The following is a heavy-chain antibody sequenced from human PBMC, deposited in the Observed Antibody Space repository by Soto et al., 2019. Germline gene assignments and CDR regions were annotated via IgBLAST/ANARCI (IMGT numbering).Heavy chain of an antibody. V-gene: IGHV4-30-4*01. D-gene: IGHD5-18*01. Sequence: QVQLQESGPGLVKPSQTLSLSCTVSGGSITNDDHYWSWIRQPPGKGLEWIGSIYYSGSTYYNPSLKRRVIMAVDTSKNQVPPKLSLGTAAGTAGEYCCRDRVDKAIDLGQGTLVTGSA. J-gene: IGHJ4*02. CDR3: CRDRVDKAID. CDR1: GGSITNDDHY. CDR2: IYYSGST.